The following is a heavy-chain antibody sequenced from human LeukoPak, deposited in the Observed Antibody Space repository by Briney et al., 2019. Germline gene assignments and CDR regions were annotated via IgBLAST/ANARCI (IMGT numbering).Heavy chain of an antibody. Sequence: ASVEASCKASGYTFTDYYIHWVRQAPGQGLEWMGWINPNSGGPNYAQKFQGRVTMTRDTSISTAYMDLSRLRSDDTAVYFCARGPSHGGYDYWGQGTLVTVSS. D-gene: IGHD5-12*01. CDR3: ARGPSHGGYDY. CDR2: INPNSGGP. V-gene: IGHV1-2*02. J-gene: IGHJ4*02. CDR1: GYTFTDYY.